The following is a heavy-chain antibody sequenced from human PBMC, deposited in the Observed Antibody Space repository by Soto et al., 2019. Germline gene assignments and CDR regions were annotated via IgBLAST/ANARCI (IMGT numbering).Heavy chain of an antibody. D-gene: IGHD6-13*01. J-gene: IGHJ4*02. CDR1: GYTFTSFD. CDR2: MNPNSGNT. V-gene: IGHV1-8*01. Sequence: GASVKVSCKASGYTFTSFDINWVRQATGQGLEWMGWMNPNSGNTAYAQKFQGRVTMTSTSISTAYMELSSLTSDDTAVYYCARGVTTAASDYWGQGTLVTVS. CDR3: ARGVTTAASDY.